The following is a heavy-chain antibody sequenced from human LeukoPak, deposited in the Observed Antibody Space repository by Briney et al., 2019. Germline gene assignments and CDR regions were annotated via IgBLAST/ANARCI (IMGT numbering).Heavy chain of an antibody. Sequence: PGGSLRLSCAASGFTFSSYGMHWVRQAPGKGLEWVAFIRYDGSNKYYADSVKGRFTISRDNSKNTLYLQMNSLRAEDTAVYYCAKEGGYGSGSYYNGEDYFDYWGQGTLVTVSS. D-gene: IGHD3-10*01. CDR1: GFTFSSYG. CDR3: AKEGGYGSGSYYNGEDYFDY. J-gene: IGHJ4*02. CDR2: IRYDGSNK. V-gene: IGHV3-30*02.